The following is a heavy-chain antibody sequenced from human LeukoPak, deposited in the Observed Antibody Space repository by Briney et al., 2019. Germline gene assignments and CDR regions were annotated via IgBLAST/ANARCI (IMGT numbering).Heavy chain of an antibody. J-gene: IGHJ5*02. CDR3: ARDSTGYGYEEWS. CDR1: GFTFNRFW. CDR2: IKQDGSEE. D-gene: IGHD5-18*01. Sequence: GGSLRLSCAASGFTFNRFWMSWVRQAPGKGLEWVANIKQDGSEENYVDSVKGRFTISRDNAKNSLYLQMNSLRAEDTALYYCARDSTGYGYEEWSWGQGTLVTVSS. V-gene: IGHV3-7*01.